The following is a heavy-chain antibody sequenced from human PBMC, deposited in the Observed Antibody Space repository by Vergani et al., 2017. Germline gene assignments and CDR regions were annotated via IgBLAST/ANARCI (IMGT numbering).Heavy chain of an antibody. CDR1: GFTFSSYS. CDR3: ARGGGYDYYYYMDV. J-gene: IGHJ6*03. CDR2: ISSSSGYI. V-gene: IGHV3-21*01. Sequence: EMQLVESGGGLVKPGGSLRLSCAASGFTFSSYSMNWVRQAPGKGLEWVSSISSSSGYIYYADSVKGRFTISRDNAKNSLYLQMNSLRAEDTAVYYCARGGGYDYYYYMDVRGKGTTVTVSS. D-gene: IGHD5-12*01.